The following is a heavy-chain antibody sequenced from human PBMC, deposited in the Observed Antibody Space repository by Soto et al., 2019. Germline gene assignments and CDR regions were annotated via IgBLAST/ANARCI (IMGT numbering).Heavy chain of an antibody. J-gene: IGHJ4*02. CDR2: IFSNDEK. CDR1: GFSLSNGRMG. V-gene: IGHV2-26*01. D-gene: IGHD2-15*01. Sequence: QVTLKESGPVLVKPTETLTLTCTVSGFSLSNGRMGVSWIRQPPGKALEWLAHIFSNDEKSYSTSMKSRLTISKDSLKRQVVLTITNMDPVDTGTYYCARRILKYYFDYWGQGTLVTVSS. CDR3: ARRILKYYFDY.